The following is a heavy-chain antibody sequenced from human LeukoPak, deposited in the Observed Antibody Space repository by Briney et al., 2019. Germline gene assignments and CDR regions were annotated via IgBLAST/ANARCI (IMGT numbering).Heavy chain of an antibody. J-gene: IGHJ4*02. CDR3: ARILPTNYGDYGFDY. V-gene: IGHV4-38-2*02. CDR2: VYHSGNT. CDR1: GYSIGSGYY. Sequence: SETLSLTCTLSGYSIGSGYYWGWIRQPPGKGLEWIGSVYHSGNTYYNPSLKSRVTISVDTSKKQFSLKLSSVTAADTAVYYCARILPTNYGDYGFDYWGQGTLVTVSS. D-gene: IGHD4-17*01.